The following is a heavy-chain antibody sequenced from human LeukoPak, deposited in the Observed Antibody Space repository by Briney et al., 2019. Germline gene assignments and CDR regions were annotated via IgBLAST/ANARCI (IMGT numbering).Heavy chain of an antibody. J-gene: IGHJ3*02. CDR3: AREVIPGNDYGGNSEAAFDI. CDR2: ISSSSSYI. V-gene: IGHV3-21*01. Sequence: GGSLRLSCAASGFTLSTFAMIWVRQPPGKGLEWVSSISSSSSYIYYADSVKGRFTISRDNAKNSLYLQMNSLRAEDTAVYYCAREVIPGNDYGGNSEAAFDIWGQGTMVTVSS. D-gene: IGHD4-23*01. CDR1: GFTLSTFA.